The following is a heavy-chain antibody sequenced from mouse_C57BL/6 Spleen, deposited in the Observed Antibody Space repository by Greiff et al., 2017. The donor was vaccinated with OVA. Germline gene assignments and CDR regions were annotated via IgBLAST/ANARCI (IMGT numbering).Heavy chain of an antibody. D-gene: IGHD1-1*01. Sequence: EVQLQQSGPELVKPGASVKISCKASGYSFTDYNMNWVKQSNGKSLEWIGVINPNYGTTSYNQKFKGKATLTVDQSSSTAYMQLNSLTSEDSAVYYCAKGYGSSYEEAMDYWGQGTSVTVSS. CDR1: GYSFTDYN. V-gene: IGHV1-39*01. CDR2: INPNYGTT. J-gene: IGHJ4*01. CDR3: AKGYGSSYEEAMDY.